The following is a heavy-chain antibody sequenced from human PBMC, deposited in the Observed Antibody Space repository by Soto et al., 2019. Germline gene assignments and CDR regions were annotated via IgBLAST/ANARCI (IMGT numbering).Heavy chain of an antibody. D-gene: IGHD3-10*01. CDR2: ISDSGGGT. CDR3: AKAEPLLLWFGVLSS. J-gene: IGHJ4*02. CDR1: GVTFSSYA. Sequence: ESGGGLVQPGGYLRLSCAASGVTFSSYAMSWVRQAPGKGLEWVSTISDSGGGTYYADSVKGRFTISRDNSNNTLSLQMNSLRAEDTAVYYCAKAEPLLLWFGVLSSWGQGTLVTVSS. V-gene: IGHV3-23*01.